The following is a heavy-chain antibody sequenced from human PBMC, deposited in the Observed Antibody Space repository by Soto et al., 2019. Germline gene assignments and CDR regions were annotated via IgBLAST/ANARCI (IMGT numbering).Heavy chain of an antibody. J-gene: IGHJ4*02. CDR1: GGSISSYY. D-gene: IGHD3-22*01. CDR2: IYYSGST. V-gene: IGHV4-59*01. Sequence: SETLSLTCTVSGGSISSYYWSWIRQPPGKGLEWIGYIYYSGSTNYNPSLKSRVTISVDTSKNQFSLKLSSVTAADTAVYYCARGAYYYDSSVYYYVRSLTYYFDYWGQGTLVTVST. CDR3: ARGAYYYDSSVYYYVRSLTYYFDY.